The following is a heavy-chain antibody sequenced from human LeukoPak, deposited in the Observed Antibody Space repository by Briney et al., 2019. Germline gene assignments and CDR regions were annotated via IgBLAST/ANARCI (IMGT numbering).Heavy chain of an antibody. J-gene: IGHJ6*02. CDR2: VSGRGDGT. CDR1: GFTFNNYA. D-gene: IGHD2-15*01. CDR3: AKAPPAATNYYYGMDV. V-gene: IGHV3-23*01. Sequence: GGSLRLSCAASGFTFNNYAMTWVRQAPGKGLEWVSAVSGRGDGTYYANSVKGRLTISRDNSKNTLYLEMNSLRAEDTAVYHCAKAPPAATNYYYGMDVWGQGTTVTVSS.